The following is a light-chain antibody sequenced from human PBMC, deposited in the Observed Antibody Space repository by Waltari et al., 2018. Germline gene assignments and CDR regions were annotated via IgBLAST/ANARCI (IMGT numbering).Light chain of an antibody. CDR3: QHYVRLPVT. V-gene: IGKV3-20*01. CDR2: GAS. Sequence: EIVLTQSPGTLSLSPGARATLSCRASPRVSRVLAWYQQKPGQAPRRLLYGASNRATGSLDRFSGSGSGTDYSLTISILEPEYFAVYYCQHYVRLPVTFGQGTKVEIK. CDR1: PRVSRV. J-gene: IGKJ1*01.